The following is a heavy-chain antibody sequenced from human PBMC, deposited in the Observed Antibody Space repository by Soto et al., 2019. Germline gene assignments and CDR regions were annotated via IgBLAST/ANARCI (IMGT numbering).Heavy chain of an antibody. Sequence: SETLSLTCTVSGGSISSYYWSWIRQPPGKGLEWIGYIYYSGSTNYNPSLKSRVTISVDTSKNQFSLKLSSVTAADTAVYYCARFDYYDSSGYLYFGPKWGHGTLVTVSS. CDR2: IYYSGST. CDR3: ARFDYYDSSGYLYFGPK. D-gene: IGHD3-22*01. CDR1: GGSISSYY. V-gene: IGHV4-59*01. J-gene: IGHJ4*01.